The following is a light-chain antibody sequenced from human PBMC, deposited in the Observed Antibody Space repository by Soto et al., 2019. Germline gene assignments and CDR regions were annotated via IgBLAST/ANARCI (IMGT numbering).Light chain of an antibody. J-gene: IGKJ1*01. CDR3: QQYNSYS. CDR1: QSISNC. V-gene: IGKV1-5*01. Sequence: DIQMTQSPSTLPACVGDRVTITCRASQSISNCLAWYQQKPGTAPKVLIYHASNLQSGFPSRFSGSGSGTEFTLTISSLQPDGFATYYCQQYNSYSFGQGTKVEIK. CDR2: HAS.